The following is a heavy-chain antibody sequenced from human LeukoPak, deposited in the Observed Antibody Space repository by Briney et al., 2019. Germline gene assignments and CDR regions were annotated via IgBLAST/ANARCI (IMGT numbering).Heavy chain of an antibody. V-gene: IGHV1-18*01. D-gene: IGHD3-3*01. Sequence: ASVKVSCKASGYTFTSYGISWVRQAPGQGLEWMGWISAYNGNTNYAQKLQGRVTITRDTSASTAYMELSSLRSEDTAVYYCASSGEDFWSGYKLDYWGQGTLVTVSS. J-gene: IGHJ4*02. CDR2: ISAYNGNT. CDR3: ASSGEDFWSGYKLDY. CDR1: GYTFTSYG.